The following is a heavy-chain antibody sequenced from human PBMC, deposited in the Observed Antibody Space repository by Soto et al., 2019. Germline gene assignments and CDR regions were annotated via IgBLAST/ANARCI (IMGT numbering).Heavy chain of an antibody. CDR1: GGSISSSHW. Sequence: SETLSLTCAVSGGSISSSHWWSWVRPPPGKGLEWIGEIYHSGSTNYNPSLKSRVTISVDKSKNQFSLKLSSVTAADTAVYYCARSYSGSYLGFLGFDYWGQGTLVTVSS. CDR3: ARSYSGSYLGFLGFDY. J-gene: IGHJ4*02. V-gene: IGHV4-4*02. D-gene: IGHD1-26*01. CDR2: IYHSGST.